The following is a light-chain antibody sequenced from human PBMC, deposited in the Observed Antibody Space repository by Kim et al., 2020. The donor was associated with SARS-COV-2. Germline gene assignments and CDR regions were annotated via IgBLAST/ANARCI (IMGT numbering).Light chain of an antibody. CDR2: DAS. Sequence: CASVGDRVTITCRAGQSISRWLALYKKKPGTAPTRLIYDASSGASGVPSRASGSGSGTEFTLTISSLQPNNFATYYCQQYNTYRTFGQGTEVDIK. V-gene: IGKV1-5*01. CDR1: QSISRW. J-gene: IGKJ1*01. CDR3: QQYNTYRT.